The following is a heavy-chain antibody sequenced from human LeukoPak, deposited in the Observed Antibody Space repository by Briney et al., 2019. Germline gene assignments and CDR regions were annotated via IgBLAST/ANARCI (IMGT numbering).Heavy chain of an antibody. CDR2: ISSSSSYI. V-gene: IGHV3-21*01. D-gene: IGHD3-22*01. CDR1: GFTFSSYS. CDR3: AREYYYDSSGYYYASYYMDV. J-gene: IGHJ6*03. Sequence: PGGSLRLSCAASGFTFSSYSMNWVRQAPGKGLEWVSSISSSSSYIYYADSVKGRFTISRDNAKNSLYLQMNSLRAEDTAVYYCAREYYYDSSGYYYASYYMDVWGKGTTVIVSS.